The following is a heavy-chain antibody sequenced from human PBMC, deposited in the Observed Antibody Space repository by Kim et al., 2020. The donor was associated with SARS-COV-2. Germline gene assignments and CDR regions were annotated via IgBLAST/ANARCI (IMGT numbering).Heavy chain of an antibody. V-gene: IGHV3-30*18. D-gene: IGHD3-22*01. CDR2: ISYDGFNK. Sequence: GGSLRLSCAASGFIFNNYGMPWVRQAPGNGLEWVAVISYDGFNKYYADSVKGRFTISRDNSKNTLYLQMNSLRAEDTAVYYCAKDFSDSSGYYWGQGTLVTVSS. CDR1: GFIFNNYG. J-gene: IGHJ4*02. CDR3: AKDFSDSSGYY.